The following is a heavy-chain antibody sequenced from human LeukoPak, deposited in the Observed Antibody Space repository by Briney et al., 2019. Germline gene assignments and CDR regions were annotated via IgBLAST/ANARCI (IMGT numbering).Heavy chain of an antibody. CDR2: IRQDGSDE. CDR3: ATSHDSSGNN. J-gene: IGHJ4*02. Sequence: GGSLRLSCAASGFAFSNFWMSWVRQAPGKGLEWVANIRQDGSDEYYVASVKGRFTISRDNAKNSLYLQMNSLTAEDTAVYYCATSHDSSGNNWGQGTLVTVSS. D-gene: IGHD3-22*01. V-gene: IGHV3-7*01. CDR1: GFAFSNFW.